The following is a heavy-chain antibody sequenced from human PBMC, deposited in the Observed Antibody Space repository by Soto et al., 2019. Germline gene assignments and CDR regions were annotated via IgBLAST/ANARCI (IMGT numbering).Heavy chain of an antibody. CDR2: IYHSGST. CDR1: GGSISSSNW. V-gene: IGHV4-4*02. Sequence: SETLSLTCAVSGGSISSSNWWSWVRQPPGKGLEWIGEIYHSGSTNYNPSLKSRVTISVDKSKNQFSLKLSSVTAADTAVYYCASKTYSGSYYISNYWGQGTLVTVSS. D-gene: IGHD1-26*01. J-gene: IGHJ4*02. CDR3: ASKTYSGSYYISNY.